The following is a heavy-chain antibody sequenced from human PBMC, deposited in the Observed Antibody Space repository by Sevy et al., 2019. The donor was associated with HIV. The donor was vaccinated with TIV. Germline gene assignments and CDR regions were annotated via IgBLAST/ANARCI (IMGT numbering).Heavy chain of an antibody. V-gene: IGHV1-24*01. CDR2: FDPEDGRT. Sequence: ASVKVSCKDSGYTLSKLSMHWVRQAPGKGLEWVGTFDPEDGRTTYAQKFQGRVTMTEDTSTDTTYMELNSLNSEDTAVYYCATTKDYYDSSGYPFDYWGQGTQVTVSS. CDR3: ATTKDYYDSSGYPFDY. CDR1: GYTLSKLS. J-gene: IGHJ4*02. D-gene: IGHD3-22*01.